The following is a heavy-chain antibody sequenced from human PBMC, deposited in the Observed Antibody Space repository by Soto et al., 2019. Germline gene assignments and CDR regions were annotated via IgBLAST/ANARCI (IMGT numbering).Heavy chain of an antibody. D-gene: IGHD3-10*01. CDR1: GGSISSYY. CDR3: ARHSPPHDRRLWFGELSYYYYYMDV. Sequence: SETLSLTCTVSGGSISSYYWSWIRQPPGKGLEWTGYIYYSGSTNYNPSLKSRVTISVDTSKNQFSLKLSSVTAADTAVYYCARHSPPHDRRLWFGELSYYYYYMDVWGKGTTVTVSS. J-gene: IGHJ6*03. CDR2: IYYSGST. V-gene: IGHV4-59*08.